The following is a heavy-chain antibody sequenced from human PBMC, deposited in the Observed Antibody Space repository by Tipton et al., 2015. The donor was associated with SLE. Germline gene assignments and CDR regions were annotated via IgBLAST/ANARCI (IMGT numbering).Heavy chain of an antibody. CDR3: TRDMEPIAASVPGGFDI. J-gene: IGHJ3*02. CDR2: NYTSGST. Sequence: TLSLTCTVSGGSISSYYWNWIRQPAGKGLEWIGRNYTSGSTNYNPSLKNRVTMSVDTSKNQFSLKLTSVTAADTAVYYCTRDMEPIAASVPGGFDIWGQGTMVTVSS. CDR1: GGSISSYY. V-gene: IGHV4-4*07. D-gene: IGHD6-13*01.